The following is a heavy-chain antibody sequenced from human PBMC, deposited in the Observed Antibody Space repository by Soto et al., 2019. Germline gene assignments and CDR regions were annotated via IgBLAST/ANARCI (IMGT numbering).Heavy chain of an antibody. CDR3: TRDRVPAAAPRGYFDY. V-gene: IGHV4-34*01. D-gene: IGHD2-15*01. CDR2: INHSGST. J-gene: IGHJ4*02. CDR1: GGSFSGYY. Sequence: SETLSLTCAVYGGSFSGYYWSWIRQPPGKGLEWIGEINHSGSTNYNPSLKSRVTISVDTSKNQFSLKLSSVTAADTAVYYCTRDRVPAAAPRGYFDYWGQGTLVTVSS.